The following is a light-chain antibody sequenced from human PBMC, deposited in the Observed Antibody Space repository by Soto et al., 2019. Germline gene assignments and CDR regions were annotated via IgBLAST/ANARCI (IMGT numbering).Light chain of an antibody. J-gene: IGKJ2*01. CDR1: QSISSN. CDR2: GAS. Sequence: EIVMTQSPATLSVSPGERATLSRRASQSISSNLAWYQQKPGQAHRLLIYGASPRATGIPARFSGSGSGTAFTLTISSLQSEDFAVYYCQQYNNWPPYTFGQGTKLEIK. V-gene: IGKV3-15*01. CDR3: QQYNNWPPYT.